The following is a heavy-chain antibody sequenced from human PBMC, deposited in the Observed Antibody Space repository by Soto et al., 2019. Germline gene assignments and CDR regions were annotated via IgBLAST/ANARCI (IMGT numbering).Heavy chain of an antibody. CDR1: GFTFSSYA. D-gene: IGHD2-15*01. V-gene: IGHV3-30-3*01. J-gene: IGHJ4*02. Sequence: GGSLRLSCAASGFTFSSYAMHWVRQAPGKGLEWVAVISYDGSNKYYADSVKGRFTISRDNSKNTLYLQMNSLRAEDTAVYYCARQMVATLFGYWGQGTLVTVSS. CDR3: ARQMVATLFGY. CDR2: ISYDGSNK.